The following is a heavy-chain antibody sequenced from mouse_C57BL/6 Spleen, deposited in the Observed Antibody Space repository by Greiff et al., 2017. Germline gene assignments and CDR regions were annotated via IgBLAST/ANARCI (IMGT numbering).Heavy chain of an antibody. Sequence: QVQLQQPGAELVKPGASVKLSCKASGYTFTSYWMHWVKQRPGQGLEWIGMIHPNSGSTNYNEKFKSKATLTVDKSSSTAYMQLSSLTSEDSAVYYCARSYGNLRYFDVWGTGTTVTVSS. CDR3: ARSYGNLRYFDV. CDR1: GYTFTSYW. J-gene: IGHJ1*03. V-gene: IGHV1-64*01. CDR2: IHPNSGST. D-gene: IGHD2-1*01.